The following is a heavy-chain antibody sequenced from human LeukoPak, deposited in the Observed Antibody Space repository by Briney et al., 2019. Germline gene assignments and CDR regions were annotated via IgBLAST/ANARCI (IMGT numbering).Heavy chain of an antibody. D-gene: IGHD5-12*01. V-gene: IGHV3-21*01. CDR2: ISSSSSDI. J-gene: IGHJ4*02. Sequence: GGSLRLSCAASGFTFSTYNTNWVRQAPGKGLEWVSSISSSSSDIYYADSMKGRFTISRDNAKNSVYLQMNSPRAEDTAVYYCARDGAVGSGNEFDDWGQGTLVTVSS. CDR3: ARDGAVGSGNEFDD. CDR1: GFTFSTYN.